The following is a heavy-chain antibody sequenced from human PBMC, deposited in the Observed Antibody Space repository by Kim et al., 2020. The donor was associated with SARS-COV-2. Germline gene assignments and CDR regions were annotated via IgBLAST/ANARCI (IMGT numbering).Heavy chain of an antibody. Sequence: SETLSLTCTVSGGSINIDNSYWSWIRQHPVKGLEWIGYTYYTGSTIYNPSLKNRVTISIDASNNQFSLNLNSVTAADTAVYYCAREPRVTAPNWFDPWGQGILVTVTS. V-gene: IGHV4-30-4*01. D-gene: IGHD2-21*02. J-gene: IGHJ5*02. CDR3: AREPRVTAPNWFDP. CDR1: GGSINIDNSY. CDR2: TYYTGST.